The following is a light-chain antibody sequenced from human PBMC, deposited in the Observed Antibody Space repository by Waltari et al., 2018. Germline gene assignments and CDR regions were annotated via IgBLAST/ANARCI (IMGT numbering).Light chain of an antibody. CDR3: QQYYSTPRA. CDR1: QSVLYSSNTKNY. J-gene: IGKJ1*01. CDR2: WAS. Sequence: DIVMTQSPDSLAVSLGERATINCKSSQSVLYSSNTKNYLAWYQQKPGQPPKLLIYWASTRESGVPDRFSGSGSGTDFTLTITSLQAEDVGVYYCQQYYSTPRAFGQGNKVEIK. V-gene: IGKV4-1*01.